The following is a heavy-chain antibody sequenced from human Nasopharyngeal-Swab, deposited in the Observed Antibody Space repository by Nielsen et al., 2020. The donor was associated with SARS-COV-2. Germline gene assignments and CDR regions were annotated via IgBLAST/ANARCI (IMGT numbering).Heavy chain of an antibody. J-gene: IGHJ4*02. V-gene: IGHV3-73*01. CDR2: IRSKANNYAT. CDR1: GFSFSGSA. D-gene: IGHD3-3*01. Sequence: GGSLRLSCAASGFSFSGSAMHWVRQASGKGLEWLGRIRSKANNYATSYAASVEGKFTISRDDSKNTAYLQMNSLITEDTAVYFCSGHYFDFWSGYHPLDYRGQGALVTVSS. CDR3: SGHYFDFWSGYHPLDY.